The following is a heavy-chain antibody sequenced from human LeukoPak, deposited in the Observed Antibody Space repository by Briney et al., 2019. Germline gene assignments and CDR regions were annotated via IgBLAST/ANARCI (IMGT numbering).Heavy chain of an antibody. Sequence: ASVKVSCKASGYTFTSFDINWVRQATGQGPEWMGWMNPNSGNTGYAQKFQGRVTMTRDTSMNTAYMELSSLGSEDTAVYYCARNHVPTGLRDVWGTGTPVIVSS. CDR2: MNPNSGNT. V-gene: IGHV1-8*01. CDR1: GYTFTSFD. D-gene: IGHD5-12*01. J-gene: IGHJ6*04. CDR3: ARNHVPTGLRDV.